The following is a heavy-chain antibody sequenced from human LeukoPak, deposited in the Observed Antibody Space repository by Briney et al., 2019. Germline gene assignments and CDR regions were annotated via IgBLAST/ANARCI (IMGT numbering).Heavy chain of an antibody. J-gene: IGHJ4*02. CDR3: AKDQDPIAVAGYYFDY. CDR1: GFTFSSYG. V-gene: IGHV3-30*18. CDR2: ISYDGSNK. Sequence: GGSLRLSCAASGFTFSSYGMHWVRQAPDKGLEWVAVISYDGSNKYYADSVKGRFTISRDNSKNTLYLQMNSLRAEDTAVYYCAKDQDPIAVAGYYFDYWGQGTLVTVSS. D-gene: IGHD6-19*01.